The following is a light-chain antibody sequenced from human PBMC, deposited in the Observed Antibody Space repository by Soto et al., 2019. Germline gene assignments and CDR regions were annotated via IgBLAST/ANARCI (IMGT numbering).Light chain of an antibody. J-gene: IGKJ2*01. CDR1: QSISIN. CDR3: QQTYTTRVYT. CDR2: GAS. Sequence: DILLTQSPTSLSASVGDTVTIACRASQSISINLNWYQHRPGEAPKVLIYGASTLATGAPSRFSGSGVGTDFTLTISSIQLEDFATYYCQQTYTTRVYTFGQGTKLEFK. V-gene: IGKV1-39*01.